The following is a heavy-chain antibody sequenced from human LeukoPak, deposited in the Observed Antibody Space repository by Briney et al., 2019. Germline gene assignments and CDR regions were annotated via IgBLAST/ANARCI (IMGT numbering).Heavy chain of an antibody. CDR2: ISYDETNK. CDR1: GSFFISSA. Sequence: GGPLSPSGPGFGSFFISSAMNWFRKAQAKGLEWVAVISYDETNKYHADSVKGRFTISRDNSKNTLYLQMNSLRAEDTAVYYCARATTPMLAFDIWGQGTMVTVSS. CDR3: ARATTPMLAFDI. V-gene: IGHV3-30-3*01. D-gene: IGHD2-2*01. J-gene: IGHJ3*02.